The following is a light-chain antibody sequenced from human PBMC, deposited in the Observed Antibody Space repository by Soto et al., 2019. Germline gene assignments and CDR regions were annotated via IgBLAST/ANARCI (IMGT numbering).Light chain of an antibody. Sequence: QSVLTQPPSVSAAPGQKVTISCSGSSSNIGNNYVSWYQHLPGTAPKYLIYDSNKRPSGIPDRFSASKSGTSATLDITGLQTGDEADYYCGTWDSSLSAWVFGGGTQLTVL. CDR3: GTWDSSLSAWV. J-gene: IGLJ3*02. CDR1: SSNIGNNY. V-gene: IGLV1-51*01. CDR2: DSN.